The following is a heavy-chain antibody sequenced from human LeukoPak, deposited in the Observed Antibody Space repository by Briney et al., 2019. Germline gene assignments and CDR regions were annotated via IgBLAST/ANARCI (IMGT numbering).Heavy chain of an antibody. CDR3: ARRKYCSGGSCYSGAIDY. CDR2: NYYSGST. V-gene: IGHV4-39*01. D-gene: IGHD2-15*01. Sequence: SETLSLTCTVSGGSISSSSYYWGWIRQPPGKGLEWIGSNYYSGSTYYNPSLKSRVTISVDTSKNQFSLKLSSVTAADTAVYYCARRKYCSGGSCYSGAIDYWGQGTLVTVSS. J-gene: IGHJ4*02. CDR1: GGSISSSSYY.